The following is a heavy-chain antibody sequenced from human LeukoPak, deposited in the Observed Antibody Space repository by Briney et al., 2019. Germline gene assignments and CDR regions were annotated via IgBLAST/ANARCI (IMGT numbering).Heavy chain of an antibody. Sequence: ASVKVSCKASGYTLSGYNMHWVRQAPGQGLEWMGWINPNSGGTNYAQKFQGRVTVTRDTSISTAYMELSRLRSDDTAVYYCATTLDHSGGAFDVWGQGTMVTVSS. CDR1: GYTLSGYN. CDR2: INPNSGGT. J-gene: IGHJ3*01. D-gene: IGHD3-10*01. V-gene: IGHV1-2*02. CDR3: ATTLDHSGGAFDV.